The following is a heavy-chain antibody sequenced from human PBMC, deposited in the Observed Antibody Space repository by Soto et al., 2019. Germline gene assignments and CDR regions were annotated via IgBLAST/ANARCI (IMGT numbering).Heavy chain of an antibody. CDR1: GGSISSGGYY. CDR2: IYYSGST. CDR3: ASRIAVAGREDY. J-gene: IGHJ4*02. Sequence: QVQLQESGPGLVKPSQTLSLTCTVSGGSISSGGYYWSWIRQHPGKGLEWIGYIYYSGSTYYNPSLKRRVTISVDTSKNQCSLKLSSVTAADTAVYYCASRIAVAGREDYWGQGTLVTVSS. D-gene: IGHD6-19*01. V-gene: IGHV4-31*03.